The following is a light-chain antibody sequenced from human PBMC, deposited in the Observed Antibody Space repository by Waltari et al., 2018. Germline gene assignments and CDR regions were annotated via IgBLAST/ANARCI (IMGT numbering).Light chain of an antibody. CDR1: SSDVGGYNY. CDR2: EGS. J-gene: IGLJ2*01. Sequence: QSALTQPPSASGSPGQSVTISCTGTSSDVGGYNYVSWYQQHPGKAPKLIIYEGSKRPLGAPARFAGSKSRNTASLTVSGLQAEDEADYYCSSYAGSSSVVFGGGTKLTVL. CDR3: SSYAGSSSVV. V-gene: IGLV2-8*01.